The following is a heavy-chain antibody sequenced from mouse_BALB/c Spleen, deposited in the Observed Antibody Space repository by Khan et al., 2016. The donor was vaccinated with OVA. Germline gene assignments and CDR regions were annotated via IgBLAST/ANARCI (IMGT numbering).Heavy chain of an antibody. CDR1: GFSLTGYG. Sequence: QVQLKESGPGLVAPSQSLSITCTVSGFSLTGYGVNWVRQPPGKGLEWLGMIWGDGNTDYNSALKSRLNLSKDNSKSQVFLKMNSLQTDDTARYYCARAYYGNYRGAMDYWGQGTSVTVSS. CDR3: ARAYYGNYRGAMDY. D-gene: IGHD2-10*01. J-gene: IGHJ4*01. V-gene: IGHV2-6-7*01. CDR2: IWGDGNT.